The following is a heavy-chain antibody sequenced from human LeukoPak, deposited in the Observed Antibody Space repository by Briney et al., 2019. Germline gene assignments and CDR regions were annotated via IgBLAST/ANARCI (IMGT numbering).Heavy chain of an antibody. D-gene: IGHD6-19*01. CDR3: VRGRSSGSGWLNLDS. V-gene: IGHV4-4*07. J-gene: IGHJ4*02. Sequence: SETLSLTCTVSGDSISIYYWYWIRQPAGKGLEWIGRIYRSGSTAYNPSLRSRVAMSVDTSKYQFSLNLNSVTAADTAVYYCVRGRSSGSGWLNLDSWGQGTLVTVSS. CDR2: IYRSGST. CDR1: GDSISIYY.